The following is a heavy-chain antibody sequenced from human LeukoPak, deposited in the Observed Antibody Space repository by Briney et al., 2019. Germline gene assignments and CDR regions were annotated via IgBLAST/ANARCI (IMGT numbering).Heavy chain of an antibody. Sequence: PSQTLSLTCTVSGGSISSGGYYWSWIRQHPGKGLEWIGYIYYSGSTYYNPSLKSRVTISVDTSKNQFSLKLSSVTAADTAVYYCARVYCSSTSCYTPYYFDYWGQGTLVTVSS. D-gene: IGHD2-2*02. CDR1: GGSISSGGYY. J-gene: IGHJ4*02. CDR2: IYYSGST. V-gene: IGHV4-31*03. CDR3: ARVYCSSTSCYTPYYFDY.